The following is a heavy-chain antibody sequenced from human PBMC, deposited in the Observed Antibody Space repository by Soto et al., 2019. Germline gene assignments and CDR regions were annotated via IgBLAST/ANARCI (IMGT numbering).Heavy chain of an antibody. CDR1: GGTFSSYT. V-gene: IGHV1-46*03. D-gene: IGHD5-12*01. CDR3: ARFRLQLRLFDP. CDR2: INPSGGST. J-gene: IGHJ5*02. Sequence: QVQLVQSGAEVKKPGSSVKVSCKASGGTFSSYTISWVRQAPGQGLEWMGKINPSGGSTSYAQKFQGRVTMTRDTSTNTVYLDLSSLTSEDTAVYYCARFRLQLRLFDPWGQGTLVTVSS.